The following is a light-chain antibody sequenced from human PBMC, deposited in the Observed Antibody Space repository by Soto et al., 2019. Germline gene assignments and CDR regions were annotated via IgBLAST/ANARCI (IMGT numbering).Light chain of an antibody. J-gene: IGKJ4*01. V-gene: IGKV3-15*01. Sequence: EIVMTQSPATLSLSPGDGATLSCRASQSVRSHLAWFQQKPGQPPRLLIFGESTRATGVPARFSGSGSGTEFTLIISSLQSEDFAVYFCQQYNNWPLTFGGGTKVDIK. CDR2: GES. CDR3: QQYNNWPLT. CDR1: QSVRSH.